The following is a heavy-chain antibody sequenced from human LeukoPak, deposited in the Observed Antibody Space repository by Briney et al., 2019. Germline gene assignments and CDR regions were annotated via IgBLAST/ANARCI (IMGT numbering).Heavy chain of an antibody. Sequence: PGGSLRLSCAASGCIFSKCVMLGVRQAPGMGLEYVSSIDPNGKTSYYASSVKGRFTISRDNSNNMLYLQMGSLTTEDMAVYYCAAQTTLTGAYDPWGQGTLVTVSS. CDR1: GCIFSKCV. D-gene: IGHD1-20*01. CDR3: AAQTTLTGAYDP. J-gene: IGHJ5*02. CDR2: IDPNGKTS. V-gene: IGHV3-64*01.